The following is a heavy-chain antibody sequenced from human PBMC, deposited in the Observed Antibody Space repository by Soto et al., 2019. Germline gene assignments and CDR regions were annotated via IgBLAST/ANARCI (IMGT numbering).Heavy chain of an antibody. D-gene: IGHD6-19*01. CDR2: ISAYNGNT. CDR3: ARDLAAGLVDY. Sequence: QVQLVQSGAEMKKPGASVKVSCKASGYTFTSYGISWVRQAPGQGLEWMGWISAYNGNTNYAQMLQVRVTMTTDTSTSTASMELRSLTSDDTAVYYWARDLAAGLVDYWGEGTLVTVSS. J-gene: IGHJ4*02. CDR1: GYTFTSYG. V-gene: IGHV1-18*01.